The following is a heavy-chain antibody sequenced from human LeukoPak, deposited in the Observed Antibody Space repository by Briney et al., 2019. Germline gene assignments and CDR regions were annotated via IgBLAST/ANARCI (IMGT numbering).Heavy chain of an antibody. CDR2: IYNSGST. J-gene: IGHJ4*02. D-gene: IGHD1-26*01. CDR1: GDSISSGGYY. V-gene: IGHV4-31*03. Sequence: SETLSLTCTVSGDSISSGGYYWSWIRQHPGKGLEWIGYIYNSGSTYYNPSLKSRVTISIDTSKRQFSLKLTSVTAADTAVYYCAREPTGSYSFDFWGQGTLVTVSS. CDR3: AREPTGSYSFDF.